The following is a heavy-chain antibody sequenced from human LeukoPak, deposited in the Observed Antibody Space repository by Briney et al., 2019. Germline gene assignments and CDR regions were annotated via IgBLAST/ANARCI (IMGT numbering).Heavy chain of an antibody. CDR3: ARNYWNGPYNWFDP. CDR1: GGSISSGGDS. D-gene: IGHD1-1*01. V-gene: IGHV4-30-2*01. Sequence: PSQTLSLTCAVSGGSISSGGDSWSWIRQPPGKGLEWTGYIYHSGTTYYNPSLKSRVTISIDRSKNQFSLKLSSVTAADTAVYYCARNYWNGPYNWFDPWGQGTLVTVSS. CDR2: IYHSGTT. J-gene: IGHJ5*02.